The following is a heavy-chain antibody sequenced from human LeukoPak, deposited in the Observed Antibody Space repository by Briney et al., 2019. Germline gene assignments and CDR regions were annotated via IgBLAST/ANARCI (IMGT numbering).Heavy chain of an antibody. D-gene: IGHD6-13*01. CDR1: GRTINYYY. CDR3: ARRGFGSSWGLDY. CDR2: LYYSGST. J-gene: IGHJ4*02. Sequence: PSETLSLTCTVSGRTINYYYWSWLRQPPGKGLVWIGYLYYSGSTNYNPSLKRRVTISVDTSKNQFSLKLSSGTAADTAVYYCARRGFGSSWGLDYWGQGTLVTVSS. V-gene: IGHV4-59*08.